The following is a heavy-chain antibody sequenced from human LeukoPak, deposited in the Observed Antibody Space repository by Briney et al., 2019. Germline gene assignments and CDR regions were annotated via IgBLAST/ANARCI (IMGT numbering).Heavy chain of an antibody. CDR2: ISYSGST. CDR3: ARSLSRERVDY. D-gene: IGHD6-13*01. CDR1: GGSISSAY. Sequence: KPSETLSLTCTVSGGSISSAYWSWIRQPPGKGLEWIGYISYSGSTNYNPSLKSRVTMSVDTSKNQFSLKLSSVTAADTAVYYCARSLSRERVDYWGQGTLVTVSS. V-gene: IGHV4-59*12. J-gene: IGHJ4*02.